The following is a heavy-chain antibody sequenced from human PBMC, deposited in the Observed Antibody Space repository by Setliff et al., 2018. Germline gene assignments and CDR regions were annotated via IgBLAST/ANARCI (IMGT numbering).Heavy chain of an antibody. CDR2: IHHSGKA. CDR1: GFSISSGYY. Sequence: PSETLSLTCAVSGFSISSGYYWGWIRQPPGKGLEWIVNIHHSGKAYYNPSLKSRVTMSVDTSKNHVSLKLSSVTAADTAVYYCARAHTWSLPNDNSGYPGWFDPWSQGTLVTVSS. D-gene: IGHD3-22*01. CDR3: ARAHTWSLPNDNSGYPGWFDP. J-gene: IGHJ5*02. V-gene: IGHV4-38-2*01.